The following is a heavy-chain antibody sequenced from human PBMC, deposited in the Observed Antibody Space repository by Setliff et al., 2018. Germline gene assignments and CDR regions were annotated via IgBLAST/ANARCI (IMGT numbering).Heavy chain of an antibody. J-gene: IGHJ3*02. CDR3: ARHIWGAKMQLPHDVFDI. CDR1: YYSISSGYY. CDR2: MYHSGST. V-gene: IGHV4-38-2*01. D-gene: IGHD2-2*01. Sequence: SETLSLTCAVSYYSISSGYYWGWIRQPPGKGLEWIGSMYHSGSTYYSPSLESRITISVDMSKNHLSLKLNSVTAADTAVYYCARHIWGAKMQLPHDVFDIGGQGTMVTV.